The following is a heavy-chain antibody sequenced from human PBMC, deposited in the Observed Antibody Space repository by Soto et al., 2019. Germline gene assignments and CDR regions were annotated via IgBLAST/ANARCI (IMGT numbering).Heavy chain of an antibody. Sequence: ASVKVSCKASGYTFTSYYMHWVQQAPGQGLEWVGIINPSGGSTSYAQKFQGRVTMTRDTSTSTVYMELSSLRSEDTAVYYCARQIEMATRIFDYWGQGXLVTVYS. CDR1: GYTFTSYY. CDR2: INPSGGST. J-gene: IGHJ4*02. D-gene: IGHD5-12*01. CDR3: ARQIEMATRIFDY. V-gene: IGHV1-46*01.